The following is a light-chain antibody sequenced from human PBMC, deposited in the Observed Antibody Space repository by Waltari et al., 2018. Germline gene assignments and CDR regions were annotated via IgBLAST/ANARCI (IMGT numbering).Light chain of an antibody. Sequence: DIVMTQSPDSLAVSLGERATINCTSSQSILFSSNNKNYLAWYQQKPGQPPKLLICWASTRESGVPDRFSGSGSGTDFTLTINSLQPEDVAVYYCQQYSATPPTFGQGTKVEIK. CDR1: QSILFSSNNKNY. CDR2: WAS. CDR3: QQYSATPPT. V-gene: IGKV4-1*01. J-gene: IGKJ1*01.